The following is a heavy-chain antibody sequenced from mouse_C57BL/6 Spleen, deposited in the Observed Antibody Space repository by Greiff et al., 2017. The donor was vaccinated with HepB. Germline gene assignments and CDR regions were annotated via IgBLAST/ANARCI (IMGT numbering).Heavy chain of an antibody. CDR1: GFTFSSYA. CDR3: AREDYSSYGWLAY. CDR2: ISDGGSYT. V-gene: IGHV5-4*01. J-gene: IGHJ3*01. D-gene: IGHD2-5*01. Sequence: DVQLVESGGGLVKPGGSLKLSCAASGFTFSSYAMSWVRQTPEKRLEWVATISDGGSYTYYPDNVKGRFTNSRDKAKNYLYLQMSHLTSEDTAMYYCAREDYSSYGWLAYWGQGTLVTVSA.